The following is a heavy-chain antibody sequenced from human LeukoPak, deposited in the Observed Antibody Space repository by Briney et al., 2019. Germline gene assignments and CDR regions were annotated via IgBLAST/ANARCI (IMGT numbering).Heavy chain of an antibody. Sequence: GASVKVSCKASGGAFSSYAISWVRQAPGQGLEWMGGIIPIFGTANYAQKFQGRVTITADESTSTAYMELSSLRSEDTAVYYCARGSYYYDSSGYYLPNFDYWGQGTLVTVSS. J-gene: IGHJ4*02. V-gene: IGHV1-69*13. CDR1: GGAFSSYA. D-gene: IGHD3-22*01. CDR3: ARGSYYYDSSGYYLPNFDY. CDR2: IIPIFGTA.